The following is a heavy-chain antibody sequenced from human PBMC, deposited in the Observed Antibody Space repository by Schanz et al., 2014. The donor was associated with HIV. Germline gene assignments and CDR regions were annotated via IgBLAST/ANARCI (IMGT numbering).Heavy chain of an antibody. Sequence: QVQLVESGGGVVQPGRSLRLSCAASGFTFSSDGMHWVRQAPGKGLEWVAVISYDGSNKYYTDSVKGRFTISRDISKNTLYLQMYSLRAEDTAVYYCAKDGSWEAFDAFDIWGQGTMVTVSS. V-gene: IGHV3-30*18. D-gene: IGHD1-26*01. CDR2: ISYDGSNK. J-gene: IGHJ3*02. CDR1: GFTFSSDG. CDR3: AKDGSWEAFDAFDI.